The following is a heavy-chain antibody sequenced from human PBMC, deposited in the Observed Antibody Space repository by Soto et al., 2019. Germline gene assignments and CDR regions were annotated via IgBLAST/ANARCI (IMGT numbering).Heavy chain of an antibody. CDR3: AKSGEGIQPHSFIVVVPAAITFSGY. Sequence: GGSLRLSCAASGFTFTSFAVSWVRQAPGKGLEWVSAISGSGGSTYYADSVKGRLTISRDNSKNTLYLQMNSLRAEDTAVYYCAKSGEGIQPHSFIVVVPAAITFSGYRCQGTLVTVS. CDR1: GFTFTSFA. J-gene: IGHJ4*02. V-gene: IGHV3-23*01. CDR2: ISGSGGST. D-gene: IGHD2-2*01.